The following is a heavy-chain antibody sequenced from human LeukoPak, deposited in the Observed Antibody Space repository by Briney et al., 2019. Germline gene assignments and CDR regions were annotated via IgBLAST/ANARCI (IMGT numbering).Heavy chain of an antibody. D-gene: IGHD6-19*01. V-gene: IGHV4-59*01. CDR3: ARHYGSDPFVY. Sequence: SGTLSLTCADSGASISNYYWSWIRQPPGKGLEWIGYTDYSGSTNYSPSLKSRVTISLDTSTNQFSLKLSSVTAADTAVYYCARHYGSDPFVYWGQGTLVTVSS. J-gene: IGHJ4*02. CDR1: GASISNYY. CDR2: TDYSGST.